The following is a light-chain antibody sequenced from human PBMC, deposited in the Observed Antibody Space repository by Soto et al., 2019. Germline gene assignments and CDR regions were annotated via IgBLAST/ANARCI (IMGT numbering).Light chain of an antibody. CDR3: QQYNVWPLT. Sequence: EIAMTQSPATLSVSPGERATLSCRASQSVSSNLAWYQQKPGQTPKLLIYVASTRATGIPARFSGSGSGTEFTLTISSLQSEDFAVYYCQQYNVWPLTFGLGAKVEFK. CDR2: VAS. V-gene: IGKV3-15*01. J-gene: IGKJ4*01. CDR1: QSVSSN.